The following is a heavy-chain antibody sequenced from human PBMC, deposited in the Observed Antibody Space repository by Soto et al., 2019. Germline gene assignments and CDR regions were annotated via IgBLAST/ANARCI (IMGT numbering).Heavy chain of an antibody. J-gene: IGHJ6*02. D-gene: IGHD3-16*02. CDR3: ARGPLFYDYVWGSYPHPYRMAV. Sequence: GASVKVSCKASGYTFTSYDINWVRQATGQGLEWMGWMNPNSGNTGYAQKFQGRVTMTRNTSISTAYMELSSLRSEDTAVYYCARGPLFYDYVWGSYPHPYRMAVWGQGTTVTVAS. V-gene: IGHV1-8*01. CDR1: GYTFTSYD. CDR2: MNPNSGNT.